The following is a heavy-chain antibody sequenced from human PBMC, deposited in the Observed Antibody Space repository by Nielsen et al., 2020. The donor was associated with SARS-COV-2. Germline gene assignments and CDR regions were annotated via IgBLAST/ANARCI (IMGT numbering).Heavy chain of an antibody. CDR2: INPSGGST. J-gene: IGHJ6*03. CDR3: ARDPTSTVTTAGYYYYYYMDV. D-gene: IGHD4-11*01. Sequence: WVRQAPGQGLEWMGIINPSGGSTSYAQKFQGRVTMTRDTSTSTVYMELSSLRSEDTAVYYCARDPTSTVTTAGYYYYYYMDVWGKGTTVTSP. V-gene: IGHV1-46*01.